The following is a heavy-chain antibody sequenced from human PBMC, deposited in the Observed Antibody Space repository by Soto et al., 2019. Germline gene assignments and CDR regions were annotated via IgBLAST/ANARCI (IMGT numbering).Heavy chain of an antibody. J-gene: IGHJ6*02. Sequence: QVQLVQSGAEVKKPGASVKVSCKASGYTFTSYGISWVRQAPGQGLEWMGWISAYNGNTNYAQKLQGRVTMTTDTSTSTAYRELRSLRSDDTDVYYCARDGDIVVVPAATDSYYYYYYGMDVWGQGTTVTVSS. CDR1: GYTFTSYG. V-gene: IGHV1-18*01. CDR3: ARDGDIVVVPAATDSYYYYYYGMDV. CDR2: ISAYNGNT. D-gene: IGHD2-2*01.